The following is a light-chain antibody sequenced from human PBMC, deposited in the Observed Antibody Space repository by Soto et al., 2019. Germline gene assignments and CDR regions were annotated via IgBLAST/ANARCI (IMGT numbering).Light chain of an antibody. CDR3: QQYYSTPPT. CDR1: QSVLYSSNNKKY. J-gene: IGKJ3*01. Sequence: DIVMTQSPDSLAVSLGERATINCKSSQSVLYSSNNKKYLAWYQQKPGQPPKLLIYWASTRESGVPDRFSGSGSGTDFTLTISSLQAEDVAFYYCQQYYSTPPTFGPGTKVEVK. CDR2: WAS. V-gene: IGKV4-1*01.